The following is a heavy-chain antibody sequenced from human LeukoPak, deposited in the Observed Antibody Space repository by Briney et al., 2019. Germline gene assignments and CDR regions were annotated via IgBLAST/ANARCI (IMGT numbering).Heavy chain of an antibody. CDR1: GYTFTSYG. D-gene: IGHD3-22*01. Sequence: ASVKVSCKASGYTFTSYGISWVRQAPGQGLEWMGWISACNGNTNYAQKLQGRVTMTTDTSTSTAYMELRSLRSDDTAVYYCARSGMVYYYDSSGYYAGDYWGQGTLVTVSS. CDR3: ARSGMVYYYDSSGYYAGDY. J-gene: IGHJ4*02. CDR2: ISACNGNT. V-gene: IGHV1-18*01.